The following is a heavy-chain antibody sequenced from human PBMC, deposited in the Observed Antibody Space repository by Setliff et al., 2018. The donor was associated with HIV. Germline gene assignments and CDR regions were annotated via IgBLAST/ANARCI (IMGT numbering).Heavy chain of an antibody. CDR2: VQNRGTT. CDR3: ARGDTYYHDRSGYVKSALDAFDI. Sequence: SETLSLTCTVSRGSINNDYWSWIRQSPGKGLEWIGYVQNRGTTNYTSSLKSRVTISVDTSKNQFSLNLNSVTAADTAVYHCARGDTYYHDRSGYVKSALDAFDIWGRGTLVTVSS. CDR1: RGSINNDY. J-gene: IGHJ3*02. D-gene: IGHD3-22*01. V-gene: IGHV4-59*08.